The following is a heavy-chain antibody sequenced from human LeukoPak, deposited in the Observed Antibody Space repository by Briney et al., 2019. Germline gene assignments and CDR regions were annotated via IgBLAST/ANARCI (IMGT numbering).Heavy chain of an antibody. CDR3: ASGYCRSTSCYDEEFDY. D-gene: IGHD2-2*03. CDR1: GYTFTGYY. CDR2: INPNSGGT. V-gene: IGHV1-2*02. Sequence: GASVKVSCKASGYTFTGYYMHWVRQAPGQGLEWMGWINPNSGGTNYAQKFQGRVTMTRDTSISTAYMELSRLRSDDTAVYYCASGYCRSTSCYDEEFDYWGQGTLVTVSS. J-gene: IGHJ4*02.